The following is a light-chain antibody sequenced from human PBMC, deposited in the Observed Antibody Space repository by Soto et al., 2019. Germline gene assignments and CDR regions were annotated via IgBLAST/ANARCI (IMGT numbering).Light chain of an antibody. CDR1: SADVGGYNY. V-gene: IGLV2-11*01. CDR3: CSYAGGWV. CDR2: DVT. J-gene: IGLJ1*01. Sequence: QSALTQPRSVSGSPGQSVTIPCTGTSADVGGYNYVSWYRQHPGKAPKLLIYDVTKRPSGVPDRFSGSKSGNTASLTISGLQAEDEADYYCCSYAGGWVFGTGTKVTVL.